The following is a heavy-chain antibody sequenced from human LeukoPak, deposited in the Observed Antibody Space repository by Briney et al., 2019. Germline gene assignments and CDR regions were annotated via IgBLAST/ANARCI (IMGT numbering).Heavy chain of an antibody. V-gene: IGHV4-39*07. D-gene: IGHD6-13*01. CDR2: MYSSGST. CDR3: ARIRQQLLTS. J-gene: IGHJ5*02. CDR1: GGSISSSSYY. Sequence: SETLSLTCTVSGGSISSSSYYWGWIRQPPGKGLEWIGSMYSSGSTYDNPSLKSRVTISLDTSKNEFSLKLSSVTAADTAVYYCARIRQQLLTSWGQGTLVTVSS.